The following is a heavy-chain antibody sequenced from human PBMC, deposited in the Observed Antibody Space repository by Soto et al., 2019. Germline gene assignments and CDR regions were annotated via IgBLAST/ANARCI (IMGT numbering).Heavy chain of an antibody. J-gene: IGHJ4*02. D-gene: IGHD5-12*01. CDR2: IYYSGST. CDR3: ARRAEMATMGHYFDY. V-gene: IGHV4-39*01. Sequence: SETLSLTCTVSGGSISSSSYYWGWIRQPPGKGLEWIGSIYYSGSTYYNPSLKSRVTISVDTSKKQFTLKLSSVTAADTAVYYCARRAEMATMGHYFDYWGQGTLVT. CDR1: GGSISSSSYY.